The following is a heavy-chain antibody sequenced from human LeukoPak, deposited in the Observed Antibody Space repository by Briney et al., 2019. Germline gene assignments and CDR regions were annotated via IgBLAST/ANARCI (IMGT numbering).Heavy chain of an antibody. V-gene: IGHV3-9*01. CDR3: AGGSFEY. J-gene: IGHJ4*02. D-gene: IGHD3-10*01. CDR2: ISWNSGSI. CDR1: GFTFDDYA. Sequence: GGSLRLSCAASGFTFDDYAMHWVRQAPGKGLEWVSGISWNSGSIGYADSVKGRFTISRDNAKNSLYLQMNSLRDEDTAVYYCAGGSFEYWGQGALVTVSS.